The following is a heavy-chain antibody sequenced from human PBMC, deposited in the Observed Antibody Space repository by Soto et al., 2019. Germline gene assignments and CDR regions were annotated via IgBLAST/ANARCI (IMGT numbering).Heavy chain of an antibody. CDR1: GDSISSSNW. D-gene: IGHD6-25*01. J-gene: IGHJ4*02. CDR2: IHHSGRT. Sequence: QVHLQESGPGLVKPSGTLSLTCAVSGDSISSSNWWSWVRQSPGKGLEWIGEIHHSGRTKHNPSLKSRVIMSVDKSKNQFFLKLTSVTAADTAVYFCARGETQQQRDYWGQGTLVTVSS. CDR3: ARGETQQQRDY. V-gene: IGHV4-4*02.